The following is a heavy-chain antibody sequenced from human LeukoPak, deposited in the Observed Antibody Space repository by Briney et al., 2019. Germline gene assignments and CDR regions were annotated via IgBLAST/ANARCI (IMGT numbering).Heavy chain of an antibody. CDR1: GGSISSGGYS. CDR2: ICHSGST. V-gene: IGHV4-30-2*01. J-gene: IGHJ4*02. D-gene: IGHD6-13*01. CDR3: ARWAAAYDY. Sequence: SETLSPTCAVSGGSISSGGYSWSWIRQPPGKGLEWIGYICHSGSTYYNPSLKSRVTISVDRSKNQFSLKLSSVTAADTAVYYCARWAAAYDYWGQGTLVTVSS.